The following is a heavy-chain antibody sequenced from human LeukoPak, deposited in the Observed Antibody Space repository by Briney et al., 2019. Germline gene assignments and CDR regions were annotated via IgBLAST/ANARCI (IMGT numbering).Heavy chain of an antibody. V-gene: IGHV3-30*02. Sequence: GGSLRLSCAASGFTFSNYDMHWVRQAPGKGLEWVAFIRYDGSNKYYADPVKGRFTISRDNSKNTLYLEMNSLRAEDTAVYYCAKDRGYWGNYFDYWGQGALVTVSS. CDR2: IRYDGSNK. D-gene: IGHD3-22*01. J-gene: IGHJ4*02. CDR3: AKDRGYWGNYFDY. CDR1: GFTFSNYD.